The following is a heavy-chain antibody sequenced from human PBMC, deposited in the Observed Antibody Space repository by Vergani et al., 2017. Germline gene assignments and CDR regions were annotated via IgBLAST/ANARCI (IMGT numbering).Heavy chain of an antibody. CDR2: IDPSDSYT. CDR1: GYSFTTYW. Sequence: EVQLVQSGAEVKKPGESLRISCKGSGYSFTTYWISWVRQMPGKGLEWMGRIDPSDSYTNYSPSFQGHVTISADKSISTAYLQWSSLKASDTAMYYCASSRRPCYDRMLNWFDPWGQGTLVTVSS. V-gene: IGHV5-10-1*03. CDR3: ASSRRPCYDRMLNWFDP. J-gene: IGHJ5*02. D-gene: IGHD3-22*01.